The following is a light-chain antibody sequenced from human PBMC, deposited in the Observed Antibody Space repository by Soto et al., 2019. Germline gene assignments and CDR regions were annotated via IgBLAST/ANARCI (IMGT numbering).Light chain of an antibody. J-gene: IGKJ4*01. CDR3: QQYGSSPPLT. V-gene: IGKV3-20*01. Sequence: EIVLTQSPGTLSLSPGEGATVSCRVSQSINSKSLVWYQRKFGQAPRLLIYNTSSRATGIPDRFSGSGSGTDFTLTISRLEPEDFVVYYCQQYGSSPPLTFGGGTKVDIK. CDR2: NTS. CDR1: QSINSKS.